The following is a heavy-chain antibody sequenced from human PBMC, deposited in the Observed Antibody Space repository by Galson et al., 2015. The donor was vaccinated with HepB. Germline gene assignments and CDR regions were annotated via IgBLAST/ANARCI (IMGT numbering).Heavy chain of an antibody. J-gene: IGHJ5*02. CDR3: ARGGAAARLQRVFGARFDP. D-gene: IGHD6-6*01. CDR2: INPNSGGT. V-gene: IGHV1-2*04. CDR1: GYTFTGYY. Sequence: SVKVSCKASGYTFTGYYMHWVRQAPGQGLEWMGWINPNSGGTNYAQKFQGWVTMTRDTSISTAYMELSRLRSDDTAVYYCARGGAAARLQRVFGARFDPWGQGTLVTVSS.